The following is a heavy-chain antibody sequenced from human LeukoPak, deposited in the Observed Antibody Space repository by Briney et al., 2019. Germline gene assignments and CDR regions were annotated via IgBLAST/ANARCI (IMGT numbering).Heavy chain of an antibody. D-gene: IGHD3-22*01. CDR1: GYTFTSYD. CDR2: LSAYTGNT. J-gene: IGHJ4*02. V-gene: IGHV1-18*01. Sequence: GASVKVSCKASGYTFTSYDINWVRQAPGQGLEWMGWLSAYTGNTNYAQEFQDRVTMTTDTSTSTAYMELRSLRSDDTAVYYCARDRNPYYYDSSGCFYWGQGTLVTVSS. CDR3: ARDRNPYYYDSSGCFY.